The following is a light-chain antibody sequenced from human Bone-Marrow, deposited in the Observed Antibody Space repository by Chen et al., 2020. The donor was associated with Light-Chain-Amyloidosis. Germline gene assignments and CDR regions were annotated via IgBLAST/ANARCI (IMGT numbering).Light chain of an antibody. V-gene: IGKV1-9*01. CDR3: QQVDSYPRT. Sequence: IQLTQSPSFLSASVGDRVTITCRASQGISSYLAWYQQKPGKAPKLVIYAASTLQSGVPSRFSGSGSGTEFTLTISSLQPEDLATYYCQQVDSYPRTFGPGTKVEIK. CDR1: QGISSY. CDR2: AAS. J-gene: IGKJ1*01.